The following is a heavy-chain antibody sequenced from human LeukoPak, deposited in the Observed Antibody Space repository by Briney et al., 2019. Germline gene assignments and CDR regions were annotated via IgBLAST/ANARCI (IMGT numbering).Heavy chain of an antibody. J-gene: IGHJ6*02. CDR2: ISGSGGST. D-gene: IGHD4-17*01. Sequence: GGSLRLSCVASGFIFSSYAMSWVRQAPGKGLEWVSAISGSGGSTYYADSVKGRFTISRDNSKNTLYLQMNSLRAEDTAVYYCAKVQDYGDYIYYYYYGMDVWGQGTTVTVSS. V-gene: IGHV3-23*01. CDR1: GFIFSSYA. CDR3: AKVQDYGDYIYYYYYGMDV.